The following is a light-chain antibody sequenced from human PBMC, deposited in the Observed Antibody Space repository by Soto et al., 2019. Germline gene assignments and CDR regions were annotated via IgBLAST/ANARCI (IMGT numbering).Light chain of an antibody. J-gene: IGKJ5*01. CDR2: GAS. CDR1: QSVTTR. Sequence: IVLTQSPDTLSLSPGGRATLSCRASQSVTTRLAWYQQKPGQPPRLLISGASVRASGVPVRISGSGSGTDFTLTISRLEPEDFALYYGQQYGGSPITFGLGTRLEGK. CDR3: QQYGGSPIT. V-gene: IGKV3-20*01.